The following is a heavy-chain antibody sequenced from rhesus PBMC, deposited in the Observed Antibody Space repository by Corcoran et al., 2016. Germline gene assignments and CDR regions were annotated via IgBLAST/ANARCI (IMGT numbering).Heavy chain of an antibody. Sequence: EVQLAESGGGLVQPGGSLRLSCAASGFTVRSYWMSWVRQAAGKGLEVLSDVYCSTMYYGEAVKDRFAVSRDNAKNALYLQMNSLRAEDTAVYYCTRGAMGRQYFEFWGQGALVTVSS. CDR3: TRGAMGRQYFEF. D-gene: IGHD2-2*01. CDR1: GFTVRSYW. J-gene: IGHJ1*01. CDR2: VYCSTM. V-gene: IGHV3-11*01.